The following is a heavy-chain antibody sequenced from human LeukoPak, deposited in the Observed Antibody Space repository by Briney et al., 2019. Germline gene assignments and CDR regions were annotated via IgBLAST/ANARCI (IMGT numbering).Heavy chain of an antibody. J-gene: IGHJ6*02. V-gene: IGHV3-66*01. D-gene: IGHD5-24*01. CDR3: ARGDQDYGLDV. CDR1: GFPVSSNY. CDR2: ISGGDST. Sequence: GGSLRLSCAASGFPVSSNYMSWARQAPGKGLEWVSLISGGDSTYYADSVKGRFTISRDNSKNTLYLQMNSLRAEDTAVYYCARGDQDYGLDVWGQGPTVAVSS.